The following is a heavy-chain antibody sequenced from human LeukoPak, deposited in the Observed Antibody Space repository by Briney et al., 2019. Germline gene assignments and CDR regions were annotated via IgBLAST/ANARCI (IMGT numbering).Heavy chain of an antibody. V-gene: IGHV3-48*01. CDR3: ARALGYYDSSGYHDY. D-gene: IGHD3-22*01. CDR2: ISSSSSTI. J-gene: IGHJ4*02. Sequence: TGGSLRLSCAASGFTFSSYSMNWVRQAPGKGLEWVSYISSSSSTIYYADSVKGRFTISRDNAKNSLYLQMNSLRAEDTAVYYCARALGYYDSSGYHDYWGQGTLVTVSS. CDR1: GFTFSSYS.